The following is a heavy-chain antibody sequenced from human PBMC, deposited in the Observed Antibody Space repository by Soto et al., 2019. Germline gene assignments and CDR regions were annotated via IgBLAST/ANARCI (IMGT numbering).Heavy chain of an antibody. CDR3: ARLGIVVVPAASHFDY. CDR1: GYTFTSYD. D-gene: IGHD2-2*03. V-gene: IGHV1-8*01. Sequence: ASEKVSCKASGYTFTSYDINWVRQATGQGLEWMGWMNPNSGNTGYAQKFQGRVTMTRNTSISTAYMELSSLRSEDTAVYYCARLGIVVVPAASHFDYWGQGTLVTVSS. J-gene: IGHJ4*02. CDR2: MNPNSGNT.